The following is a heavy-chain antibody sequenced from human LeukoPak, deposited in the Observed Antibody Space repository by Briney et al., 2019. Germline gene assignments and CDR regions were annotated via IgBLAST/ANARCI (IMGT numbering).Heavy chain of an antibody. Sequence: GGSLRLSCAASGFTFSSYGMHWVRQAPGKGLEWASLIWYDGSNKYYADSVKGRFTISRDNSKNALYLQMNSLRAEDTAVYYCARDWGKGDYWGQGTLVTVSS. D-gene: IGHD3-16*01. CDR2: IWYDGSNK. J-gene: IGHJ4*02. CDR3: ARDWGKGDY. V-gene: IGHV3-33*01. CDR1: GFTFSSYG.